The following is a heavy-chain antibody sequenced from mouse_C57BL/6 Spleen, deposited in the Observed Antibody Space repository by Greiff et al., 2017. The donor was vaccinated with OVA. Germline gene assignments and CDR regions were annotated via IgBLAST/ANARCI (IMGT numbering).Heavy chain of an antibody. CDR3: ARGVGSSNTYLDV. CDR1: GFSLTSYG. Sequence: VQLQQSGPGLVAPSQSLSITCTVSGFSLTSYGVHWVRQPPGNGLEWLVVIWSDGSTTYNSALNSRLSIINANPKSQVFLIINSLQTNDTAMNYCARGVGSSNTYLDVWGTGTTVTVSS. J-gene: IGHJ1*03. D-gene: IGHD1-1*01. CDR2: IWSDGST. V-gene: IGHV2-6*03.